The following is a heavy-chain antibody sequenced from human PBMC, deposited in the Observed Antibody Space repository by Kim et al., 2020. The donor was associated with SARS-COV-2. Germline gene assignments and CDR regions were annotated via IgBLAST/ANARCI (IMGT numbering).Heavy chain of an antibody. D-gene: IGHD3-10*01. V-gene: IGHV3-9*01. J-gene: IGHJ4*02. Sequence: VKGRFTISRDNAKNSLYLQMNSLRAEDTALYYCAKDRRGFGELLSTFDYWGQGTLVTVSS. CDR3: AKDRRGFGELLSTFDY.